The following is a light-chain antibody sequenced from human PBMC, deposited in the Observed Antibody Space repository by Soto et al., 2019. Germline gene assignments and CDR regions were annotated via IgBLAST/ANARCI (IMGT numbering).Light chain of an antibody. CDR2: STN. J-gene: IGLJ2*01. CDR3: MLYMGGGLVV. Sequence: QTVVTQEPSFSVSPGGTVTLTCGLTSGSVSTTYYPSWYQQTPGQAPRTLIYSTNIRSSGVPDRFSGSILGNKAALTITGDQEDDESDYHCMLYMGGGLVVFGGGTKLTVL. V-gene: IGLV8-61*01. CDR1: SGSVSTTYY.